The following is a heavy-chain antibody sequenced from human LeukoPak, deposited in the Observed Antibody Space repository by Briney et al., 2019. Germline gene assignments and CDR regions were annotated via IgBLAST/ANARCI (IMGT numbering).Heavy chain of an antibody. V-gene: IGHV5-51*01. J-gene: IGHJ6*03. Sequence: GESLKISCKGSGYSFTSYWIGWVRQMPGKGLEWMGIIYPGDSDTRYSPSFQGQVTISADKSISTAYLQWSSLKASDAAMYYCARLHYDSSGYDYYYMDVWGKGTTVTVSS. CDR2: IYPGDSDT. CDR1: GYSFTSYW. CDR3: ARLHYDSSGYDYYYMDV. D-gene: IGHD3-22*01.